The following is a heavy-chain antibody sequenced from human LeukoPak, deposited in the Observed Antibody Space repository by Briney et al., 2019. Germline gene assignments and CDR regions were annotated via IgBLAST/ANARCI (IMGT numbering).Heavy chain of an antibody. V-gene: IGHV3-21*05. CDR1: GFTFSTYG. J-gene: IGHJ4*02. CDR3: ARGYRTITL. Sequence: GGSLRLSCAASGFTFSTYGMHWVRQAPGKGLECVSYIGSSSTYTSYADSVKGRFTISRDNAKNSLYLQMSSLRAEDTAVYYCARGYRTITLWGQGTLVTVSS. CDR2: IGSSSTYT. D-gene: IGHD2-2*01.